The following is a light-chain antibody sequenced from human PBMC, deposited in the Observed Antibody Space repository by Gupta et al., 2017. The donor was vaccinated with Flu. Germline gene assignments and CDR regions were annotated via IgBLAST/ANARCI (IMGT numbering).Light chain of an antibody. Sequence: DVGGYNYVSWHRQEPGKAPKTLIFEVTQRPSGVPDRFSGSKSGNAASLTVCGLQAEDEADYYCGTFAGSSNCVVFGRGTKLTVL. J-gene: IGLJ2*01. CDR2: EVT. CDR3: GTFAGSSNCVV. V-gene: IGLV2-8*01. CDR1: DVGGYNY.